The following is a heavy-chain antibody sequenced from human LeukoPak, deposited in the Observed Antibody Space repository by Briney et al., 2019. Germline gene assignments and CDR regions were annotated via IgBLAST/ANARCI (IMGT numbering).Heavy chain of an antibody. CDR3: ARHPRYSSSFHYYYYMDV. Sequence: SSETLSLTCAVYGGSFSGYYWSWIRQPPGKGLEWIGEINHSGSTNYNPSLKSRVTISVDTSKNQFSLKLSSVTAADTAVYYCARHPRYSSSFHYYYYMDVWGKGTTVTVSS. CDR1: GGSFSGYY. J-gene: IGHJ6*03. D-gene: IGHD6-6*01. V-gene: IGHV4-34*01. CDR2: INHSGST.